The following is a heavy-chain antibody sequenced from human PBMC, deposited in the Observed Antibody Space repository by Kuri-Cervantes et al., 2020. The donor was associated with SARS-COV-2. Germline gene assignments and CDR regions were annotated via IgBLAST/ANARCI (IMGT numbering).Heavy chain of an antibody. CDR3: ARDYHDFWSGYYPFEY. J-gene: IGHJ4*02. V-gene: IGHV3-7*05. CDR2: IKQDGSER. D-gene: IGHD3-3*01. Sequence: GGCRRPACAAAGFTLSNYWMSWVRQAPGKGLEWVANIKQDGSERYYVDSVKGRFTISRDNAKNSLYLQMNSLRAEDSAVYYCARDYHDFWSGYYPFEYWGQGTLVTVSS. CDR1: GFTLSNYW.